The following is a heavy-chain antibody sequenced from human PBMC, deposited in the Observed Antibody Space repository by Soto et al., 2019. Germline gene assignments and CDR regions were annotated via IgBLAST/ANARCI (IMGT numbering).Heavy chain of an antibody. V-gene: IGHV4-39*01. CDR1: GGSISSSSYY. CDR2: IYYSGST. Sequence: LSLTCTVSGGSISSSSYYWGWIRQPPGKGLEWIGSIYYSGSTYYNPSLKSRVTISVDTSKNQFSLKLSSVTAADTAVYYCARLGVRGGIVDYWGQGTLVTVSS. D-gene: IGHD3-10*01. CDR3: ARLGVRGGIVDY. J-gene: IGHJ4*02.